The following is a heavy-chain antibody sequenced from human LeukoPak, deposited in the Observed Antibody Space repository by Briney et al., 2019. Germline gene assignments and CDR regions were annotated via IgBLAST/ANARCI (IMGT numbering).Heavy chain of an antibody. D-gene: IGHD5-12*01. CDR2: INPDSGGT. CDR1: GYTFTSYA. Sequence: ASVKVSCKASGYTFTSYAMHWVRQAPGQRLEWMGRINPDSGGTNYAQTFQGRVTMTRDTSISTAYMELSRLRSDDTAVYYCAREGTSGYGNYYFDSWGQGTLVTVSS. V-gene: IGHV1-2*06. J-gene: IGHJ4*02. CDR3: AREGTSGYGNYYFDS.